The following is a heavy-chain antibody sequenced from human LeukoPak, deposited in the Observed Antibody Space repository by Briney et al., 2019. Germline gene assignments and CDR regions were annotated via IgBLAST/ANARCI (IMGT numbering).Heavy chain of an antibody. CDR3: ARDQIVVVPDYHYYYYMDV. D-gene: IGHD2-2*01. CDR1: GYTFTSYG. Sequence: ASVKVSCKASGYTFTSYGISWVRQAPGQGLEWMGWISAYNGNTNYAQKLQGRVTMTTDTSTSTAYMELRSLRSDDTAVYYCARDQIVVVPDYHYYYYMDVWGKGTTVTVSS. CDR2: ISAYNGNT. V-gene: IGHV1-18*01. J-gene: IGHJ6*03.